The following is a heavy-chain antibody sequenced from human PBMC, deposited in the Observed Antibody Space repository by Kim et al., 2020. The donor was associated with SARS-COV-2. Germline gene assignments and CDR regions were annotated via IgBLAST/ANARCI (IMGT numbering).Heavy chain of an antibody. Sequence: PSPKGRVTISLDTSKNQFSLKLSSVTAADTAMYYCARDSGWLQPIDSWGQGTLVTVSS. J-gene: IGHJ4*02. CDR3: ARDSGWLQPIDS. D-gene: IGHD6-19*01. V-gene: IGHV4-59*01.